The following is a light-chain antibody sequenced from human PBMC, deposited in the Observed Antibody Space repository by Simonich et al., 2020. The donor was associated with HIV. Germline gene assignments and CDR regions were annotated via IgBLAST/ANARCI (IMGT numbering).Light chain of an antibody. J-gene: IGKJ2*01. V-gene: IGKV4-1*01. Sequence: DIVMTQSPDSLAVSLGERATINCKSSQTLLSNSHNKTYLAWYRQKPGPPPKLLIYWASTRESGVPDRFSGSGSGTDFTLTISSLQAEDVAIYYCQQYYIIPPGYTFGQGTKLEIK. CDR2: WAS. CDR3: QQYYIIPPGYT. CDR1: QTLLSNSHNKTY.